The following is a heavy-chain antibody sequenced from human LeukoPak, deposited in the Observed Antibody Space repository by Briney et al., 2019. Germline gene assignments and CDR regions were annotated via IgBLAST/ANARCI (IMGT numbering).Heavy chain of an antibody. D-gene: IGHD4-11*01. Sequence: ASVKVSCKASGYTFTSYGISWVRQAPGQGLEWMGWISAYNGNTNYAQKLQGRVTMTTDTSTSTAYMELSSLRSEDTAVYYCATLPSDYSNWFDPWGQGTLVTVSS. CDR3: ATLPSDYSNWFDP. J-gene: IGHJ5*02. CDR2: ISAYNGNT. CDR1: GYTFTSYG. V-gene: IGHV1-18*01.